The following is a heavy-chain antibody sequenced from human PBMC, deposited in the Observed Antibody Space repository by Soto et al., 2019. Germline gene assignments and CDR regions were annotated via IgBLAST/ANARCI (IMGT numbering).Heavy chain of an antibody. CDR1: GYTFRDYG. CDR3: ARDQQWLVPVPLNVDF. D-gene: IGHD6-19*01. J-gene: IGHJ4*02. CDR2: ISAFNGNT. Sequence: QVQLVQSGAEVKKPGASVKVSCKASGYTFRDYGISWVRQAPGQGLEWMGWISAFNGNTNYTKKFQDRVTVTTDTSTNTAYIEQRSLSSDDTAVYYCARDQQWLVPVPLNVDFWGPGTPVIVS. V-gene: IGHV1-18*01.